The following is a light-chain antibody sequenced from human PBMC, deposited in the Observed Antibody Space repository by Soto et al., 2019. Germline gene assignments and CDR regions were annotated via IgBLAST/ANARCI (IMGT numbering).Light chain of an antibody. J-gene: IGKJ4*01. V-gene: IGKV3-15*01. CDR3: QQYTEWPLT. CDR1: QSVSDN. CDR2: AAS. Sequence: IVMTQSPVTLSVSPGERVALSCWASQSVSDNLAWYQKKPGQAPRLLIYAASTRATGIPARFSGSGSGTEFTLTISSLQSEDFAVYYCQQYTEWPLTFGGGTKVEI.